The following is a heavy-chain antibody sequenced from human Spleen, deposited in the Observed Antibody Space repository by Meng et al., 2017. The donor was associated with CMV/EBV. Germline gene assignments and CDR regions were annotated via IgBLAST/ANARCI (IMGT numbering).Heavy chain of an antibody. CDR2: LYSGGST. J-gene: IGHJ2*01. CDR3: TRGGSVGLTPGYFDL. D-gene: IGHD3-10*01. Sequence: ASGFTVSDNQMSWVRQAPGKGLEWVSLLYSGGSTYSADSVKGRFIISRVRSKNTLYLQLNSLRVEDTAVYYCTRGGSVGLTPGYFDLWGRGTLVTVSS. CDR1: GFTVSDNQ. V-gene: IGHV3-66*02.